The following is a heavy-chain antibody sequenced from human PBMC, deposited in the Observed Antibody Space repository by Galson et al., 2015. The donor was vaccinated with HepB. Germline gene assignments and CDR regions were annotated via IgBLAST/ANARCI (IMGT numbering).Heavy chain of an antibody. CDR3: AREDPLASFDY. CDR1: GFIFRHHA. J-gene: IGHJ4*02. CDR2: INSDDSST. Sequence: SLRLSCAGSGFIFRHHAMAWIRQAPGKGLVWVSGINSDDSSTIYADSVKGRFITSRDNAKNTLYLYMNSLRAEDTAVYYCAREDPLASFDYWGQGTLVTVSS. V-gene: IGHV3-74*01.